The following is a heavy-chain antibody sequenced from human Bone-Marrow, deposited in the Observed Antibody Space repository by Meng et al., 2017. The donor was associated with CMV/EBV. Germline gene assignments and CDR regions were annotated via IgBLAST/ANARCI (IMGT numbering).Heavy chain of an antibody. CDR3: ARDQKHCSSTSCYRDYVMDV. D-gene: IGHD2-2*02. J-gene: IGHJ6*02. V-gene: IGHV1-46*01. Sequence: ASVKVSCKASGYTFTSYYMHWVRQAPGQGLEWMGIINPSGGSTSYAQKFQGRVTMTRDTSTSTVYMELSSLRSEDTAVYYCARDQKHCSSTSCYRDYVMDVWGQGTTVTFSS. CDR1: GYTFTSYY. CDR2: INPSGGST.